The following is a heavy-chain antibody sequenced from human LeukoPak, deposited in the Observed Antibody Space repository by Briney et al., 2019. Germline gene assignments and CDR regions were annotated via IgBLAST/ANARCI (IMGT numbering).Heavy chain of an antibody. D-gene: IGHD3-3*01. CDR1: GGSISSGSYY. V-gene: IGHV4-61*02. CDR3: ARGGLEWLHDC. CDR2: IYTTGST. Sequence: SETLSLTCTVSGGSISSGSYYWSWIRQPAGKGLEWIGRIYTTGSTTYNPSLKSRVTISVDTSKNQFSLKLSSVTAADTAVYYCARGGLEWLHDCWGQGTLVTVSS. J-gene: IGHJ4*02.